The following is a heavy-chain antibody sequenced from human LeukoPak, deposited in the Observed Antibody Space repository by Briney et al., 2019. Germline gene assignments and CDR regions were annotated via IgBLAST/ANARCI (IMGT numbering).Heavy chain of an antibody. CDR1: GYTFTGYY. D-gene: IGHD2-21*02. CDR2: INPNSGGT. J-gene: IGHJ3*02. V-gene: IGHV1-2*02. Sequence: ASVKVSCKASGYTFTGYYMHWVRQAPGQGLERMGWINPNSGGTNYAQKFQGRVTMTRDTSISTAYMELSRLRSDDTAVYYCARGQGATIVVVTSNDAFDIWGQGTMVTVSS. CDR3: ARGQGATIVVVTSNDAFDI.